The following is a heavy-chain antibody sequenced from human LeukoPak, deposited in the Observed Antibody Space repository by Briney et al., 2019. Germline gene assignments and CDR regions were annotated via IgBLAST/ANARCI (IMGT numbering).Heavy chain of an antibody. V-gene: IGHV1-69*13. CDR2: IIPIFGTA. Sequence: SVKVSCKASGGTFSRYAINWVRQAPGQGLEWMGGIIPIFGTANYAQKFQGRVTITADESASTAYMELSSLRSEDTAVYYCARSRGSCYSCGDYWGQGTLVTVSS. J-gene: IGHJ4*02. D-gene: IGHD2-15*01. CDR3: ARSRGSCYSCGDY. CDR1: GGTFSRYA.